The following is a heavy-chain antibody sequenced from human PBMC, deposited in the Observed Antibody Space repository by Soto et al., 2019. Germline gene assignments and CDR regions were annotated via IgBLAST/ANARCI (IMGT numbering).Heavy chain of an antibody. CDR1: GYGLTIYY. CDR2: INPYNANT. Sequence: VSVKVYRTRYGYGLTIYYMRCVRQAQIQGIEWMGIINPYNANTNYAQKLQGRVTMTTDTSTSTAYMDLRSLTSDDTAVYYCARDRVAGIWGDAFDIWGQGTMVTVSS. V-gene: IGHV1-18*04. D-gene: IGHD3-16*01. J-gene: IGHJ3*02. CDR3: ARDRVAGIWGDAFDI.